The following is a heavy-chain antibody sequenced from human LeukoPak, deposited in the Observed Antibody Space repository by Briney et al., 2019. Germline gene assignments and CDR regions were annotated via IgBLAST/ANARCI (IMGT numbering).Heavy chain of an antibody. CDR1: GFSFSSYG. Sequence: GGSLRLSCAASGFSFSSYGIHWVRQAPGKGLEWVAVISYDGSNQYYADSVKGRFTISRDNAKNTLYLQMNTLRDGDTAVYYCARDYNWNPPDYWGQGTLVTVSS. V-gene: IGHV3-30*03. J-gene: IGHJ4*02. CDR2: ISYDGSNQ. CDR3: ARDYNWNPPDY. D-gene: IGHD1-1*01.